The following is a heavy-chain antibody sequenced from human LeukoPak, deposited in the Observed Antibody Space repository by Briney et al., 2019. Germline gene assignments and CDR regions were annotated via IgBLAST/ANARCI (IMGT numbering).Heavy chain of an antibody. V-gene: IGHV4-59*01. Sequence: SETLSLTCTVSGGFISSYYWSWIRQPPGTGLEWIGYIYYSGSTNYNPSLKSRVTISVDTSKNQFSLKLSSVTAADTAVYYCARVPTDYYMVVRGKGTPVTVSS. J-gene: IGHJ6*03. D-gene: IGHD1-26*01. CDR1: GGFISSYY. CDR2: IYYSGST. CDR3: ARVPTDYYMVV.